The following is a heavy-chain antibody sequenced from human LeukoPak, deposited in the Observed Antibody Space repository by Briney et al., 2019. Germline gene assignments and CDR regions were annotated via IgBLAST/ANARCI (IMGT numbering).Heavy chain of an antibody. CDR2: INPNSGGT. J-gene: IGHJ3*02. V-gene: IGHV1-2*02. Sequence: ASVKVSCKASGYTFTGYYMHWVRQAPGQGPEWMGWINPNSGGTNYAQKFQGRVTMTRDTSISTAYMELSRLRSDDTAVYYCARVWYYDFWSGYSPENAFDIWGQGTMVTVSS. CDR1: GYTFTGYY. CDR3: ARVWYYDFWSGYSPENAFDI. D-gene: IGHD3-3*01.